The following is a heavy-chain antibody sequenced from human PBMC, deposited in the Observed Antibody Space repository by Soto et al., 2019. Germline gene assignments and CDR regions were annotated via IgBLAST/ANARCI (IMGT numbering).Heavy chain of an antibody. CDR1: GFTFSSYS. Sequence: EVQLVESGGGLVKPGGSLRLSCAASGFTFSSYSMNWVRQAPGKGLEWASSISSSGGSISYADSVKGRFTISRDNAKDALYLEMYSLRAEDTAVYYCARGRSSKTDMAYWGQGTLVTVSS. CDR3: ARGRSSKTDMAY. CDR2: ISSSGGSI. D-gene: IGHD2-2*01. V-gene: IGHV3-21*01. J-gene: IGHJ4*02.